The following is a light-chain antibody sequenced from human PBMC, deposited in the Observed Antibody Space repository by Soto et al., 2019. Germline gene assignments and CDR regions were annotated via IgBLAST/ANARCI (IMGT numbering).Light chain of an antibody. Sequence: IVLTQSPGTLSISPGERATLSCRASQNIRSDYLAWYQQKPGQAPRLLIYGASSRAAGIADRFSGSGSGTDFTLTIGSLEPDDVAVYYCQQYGTSPPDSFGPGNKLASK. CDR2: GAS. CDR3: QQYGTSPPDS. J-gene: IGKJ2*03. V-gene: IGKV3-20*01. CDR1: QNIRSDY.